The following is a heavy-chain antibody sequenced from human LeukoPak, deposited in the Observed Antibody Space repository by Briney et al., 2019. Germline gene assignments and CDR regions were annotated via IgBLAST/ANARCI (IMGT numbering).Heavy chain of an antibody. V-gene: IGHV1-8*03. Sequence: ASVKVSCKASGYTFTSYDINWVRQATGQGLEWVGWINPNSGNTGYAQKVQGRVNITRNTSISTAYMELSSLRSADTAVYYCARGAGTNRKYSGYGDFDYWGQGTLVTVSS. D-gene: IGHD5-12*01. CDR2: INPNSGNT. J-gene: IGHJ4*02. CDR1: GYTFTSYD. CDR3: ARGAGTNRKYSGYGDFDY.